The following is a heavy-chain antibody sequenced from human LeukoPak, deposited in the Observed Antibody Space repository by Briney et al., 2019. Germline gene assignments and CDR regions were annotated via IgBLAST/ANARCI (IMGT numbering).Heavy chain of an antibody. J-gene: IGHJ6*02. Sequence: GGSLRLSCAASGVTFSSYAMSWVRQAPGKGLEWVSAISGSGGSTYYADSVKGRFTISRDNSKNTLYLQMNSLRAEDTAVYYCAKSPGVYDFWSALPYYYYGMDVWGQGTTVTVSS. CDR2: ISGSGGST. D-gene: IGHD3-3*01. CDR1: GVTFSSYA. V-gene: IGHV3-23*01. CDR3: AKSPGVYDFWSALPYYYYGMDV.